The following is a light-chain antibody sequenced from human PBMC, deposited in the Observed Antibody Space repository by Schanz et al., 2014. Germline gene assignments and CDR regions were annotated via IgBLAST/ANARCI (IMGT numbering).Light chain of an antibody. CDR3: QSFDSTLNGWV. CDR2: DND. J-gene: IGLJ3*02. V-gene: IGLV1-51*01. CDR1: SSNIGNNY. Sequence: QSVLTQPPSVSAAPGQKVTISCSGSSSNIGNNYVSWYQQLPGTAPRLLIYDNDKRPSGIPDRFSGSKSGTSASLAITGLQADDEAYYHCQSFDSTLNGWVFGGGTKLTVL.